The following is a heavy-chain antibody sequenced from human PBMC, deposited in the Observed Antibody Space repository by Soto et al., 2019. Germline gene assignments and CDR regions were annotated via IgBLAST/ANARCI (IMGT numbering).Heavy chain of an antibody. D-gene: IGHD2-8*01. CDR1: GFIFSDSA. J-gene: IGHJ5*02. V-gene: IGHV3-73*01. CDR3: TGEQCTNGQCHNWFVH. Sequence: SLRLSCAASGFIFSDSALHWVRQASGKGLEWVGRIRRKANNYATTYAASVEGRFAISRDDSKNTAYLQMNSLKTEDTAIYYCTGEQCTNGQCHNWFVHWGQGTLVTVSS. CDR2: IRRKANNYAT.